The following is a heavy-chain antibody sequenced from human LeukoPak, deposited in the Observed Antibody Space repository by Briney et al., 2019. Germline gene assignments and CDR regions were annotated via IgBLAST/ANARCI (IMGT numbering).Heavy chain of an antibody. CDR3: ARENSGSYYQFDC. CDR2: ISSSTSYI. V-gene: IGHV3-21*01. Sequence: TGGSLRLSCAASGFIFSTYSMNWVRQAPGKGLEWVSSISSSTSYIYYADSVKGRFTISRDNAKNSLYLQMNSLRPEDTAVYYCARENSGSYYQFDCWGQGTLVTVSS. J-gene: IGHJ4*02. D-gene: IGHD1-26*01. CDR1: GFIFSTYS.